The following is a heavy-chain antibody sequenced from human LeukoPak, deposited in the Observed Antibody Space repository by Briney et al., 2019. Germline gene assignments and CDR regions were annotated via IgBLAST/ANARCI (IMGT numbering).Heavy chain of an antibody. Sequence: GGSLRLSCTASGFTFSNFWMGWVRQAPGKGLEWVANIKQDETEKFYLGSVKGRFTISRDNAKNSLYLQMNSLRAEDTAVYYCARDGYSSGWYSFPPDYWGQGTLVTVSS. D-gene: IGHD6-19*01. J-gene: IGHJ4*02. CDR2: IKQDETEK. CDR1: GFTFSNFW. CDR3: ARDGYSSGWYSFPPDY. V-gene: IGHV3-7*01.